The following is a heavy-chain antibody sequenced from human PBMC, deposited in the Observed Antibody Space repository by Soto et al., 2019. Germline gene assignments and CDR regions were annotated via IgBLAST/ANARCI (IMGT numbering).Heavy chain of an antibody. Sequence: SQTLSLTCAITGDSVSSNSAGWSWVRQSPSRGLEWLGRTYYRSKWYYEYAVSVRGRITINPDTSKNQFSLQLNSVTPEDTAVYYCARGDQGFDYWGQGTLVTVSS. J-gene: IGHJ4*02. CDR2: TYYRSKWYY. CDR1: GDSVSSNSAG. V-gene: IGHV6-1*01. D-gene: IGHD3-16*01. CDR3: ARGDQGFDY.